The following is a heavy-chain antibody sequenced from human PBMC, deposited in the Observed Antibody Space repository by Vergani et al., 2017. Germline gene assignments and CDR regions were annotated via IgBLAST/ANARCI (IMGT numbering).Heavy chain of an antibody. CDR1: GGPISSYY. Sequence: QVQLQESGPGLVKPSETLSLTCTVSGGPISSYYWSWIRQPPGKGLEWIGYIYYSGSTNYNPSLKSRVTISVDTSKNQFSLKLSSVTAADTAVYYCARVRESAFDIWGQGTMVTVSS. CDR2: IYYSGST. CDR3: ARVRESAFDI. D-gene: IGHD5-24*01. V-gene: IGHV4-59*01. J-gene: IGHJ3*02.